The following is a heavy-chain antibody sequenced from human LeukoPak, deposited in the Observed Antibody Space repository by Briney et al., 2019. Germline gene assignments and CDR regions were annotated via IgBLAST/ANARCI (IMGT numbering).Heavy chain of an antibody. D-gene: IGHD3-9*01. V-gene: IGHV3-13*01. CDR2: IGTAGDT. Sequence: PGGSLRLSCAASGFTFSSYDTHWVRQATGKGLEWVSAIGTAGDTYYPGSVKGRFTISRENAKNSLYLQMNSLRAGDTAVYYCARGARSDVLRYFDWSSVDAFDIWGQGTMVTVSS. CDR3: ARGARSDVLRYFDWSSVDAFDI. CDR1: GFTFSSYD. J-gene: IGHJ3*02.